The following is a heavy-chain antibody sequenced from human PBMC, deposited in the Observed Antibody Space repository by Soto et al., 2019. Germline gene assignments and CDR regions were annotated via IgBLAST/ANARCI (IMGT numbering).Heavy chain of an antibody. J-gene: IGHJ5*02. CDR2: ISAYNGNT. D-gene: IGHD2-2*03. V-gene: IGHV1-18*01. Sequence: ASVKVSCKASGYTFTSYGISWVRQAPGQGLEWTGWISAYNGNTNYAQKLQGRVTMTTDTSTSTAYMELRSLRSDDTAVYYCARDGYCSSTSCYFDPWGQGTLVTVSS. CDR3: ARDGYCSSTSCYFDP. CDR1: GYTFTSYG.